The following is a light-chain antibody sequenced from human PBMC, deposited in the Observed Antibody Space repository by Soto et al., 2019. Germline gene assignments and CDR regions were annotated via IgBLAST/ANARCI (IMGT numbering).Light chain of an antibody. J-gene: IGKJ2*01. V-gene: IGKV3-15*01. Sequence: EILMTQSPATMSVSPGERATLSCRASQPIAGNVAWYQQRPGQPPRLLIFGASTRASDVPDGFTGSGSGTQFTLTIASLHSEDFAVYFCQQYNNWPYTFGQGTKVDIK. CDR1: QPIAGN. CDR2: GAS. CDR3: QQYNNWPYT.